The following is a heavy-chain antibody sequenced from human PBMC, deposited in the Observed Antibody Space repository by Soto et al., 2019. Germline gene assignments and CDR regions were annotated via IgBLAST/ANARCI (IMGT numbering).Heavy chain of an antibody. D-gene: IGHD3-9*01. Sequence: QVQLQESGPGLVKPSQTLSLTCTVSGGSISSGGYYWSWIRQHPVKGLEWIAYIYYSGSTYYNPSLKSRVTISVDTSKNQFSLKLSSVTAADTAVYYCARGQVGPYDILTGYPIGYFDYWGQGTLVTVSS. CDR2: IYYSGST. CDR1: GGSISSGGYY. V-gene: IGHV4-31*03. CDR3: ARGQVGPYDILTGYPIGYFDY. J-gene: IGHJ4*02.